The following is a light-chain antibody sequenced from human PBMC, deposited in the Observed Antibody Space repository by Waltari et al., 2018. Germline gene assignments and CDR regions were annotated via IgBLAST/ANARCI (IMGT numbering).Light chain of an antibody. J-gene: IGKJ1*01. CDR2: HAS. V-gene: IGKV3-20*01. CDR3: QHYVSLPVT. CDR1: QSLSIY. Sequence: GERATLSGRASQSLSIYLAWYQQKPGRAPRLLIYHASSRATGVPDRFSGSGSGTDFSLTISRLEPEDFAVYYCQHYVSLPVTFGQGTKVEIK.